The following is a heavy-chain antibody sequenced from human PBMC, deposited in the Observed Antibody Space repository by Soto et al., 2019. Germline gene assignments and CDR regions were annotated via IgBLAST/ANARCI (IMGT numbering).Heavy chain of an antibody. V-gene: IGHV1-2*04. J-gene: IGHJ6*02. CDR3: AREIYSPQWLVPLYNYYYGMDV. D-gene: IGHD6-19*01. CDR2: INPNSGGT. Sequence: ASVKVSCKASGYTFTGYYMHWVRQAPGQGLEWMGWINPNSGGTNYAQKFQGWVTMTRDTSISTAYMELSRLRSDDTAVYYCAREIYSPQWLVPLYNYYYGMDVWGQGTTVTVSS. CDR1: GYTFTGYY.